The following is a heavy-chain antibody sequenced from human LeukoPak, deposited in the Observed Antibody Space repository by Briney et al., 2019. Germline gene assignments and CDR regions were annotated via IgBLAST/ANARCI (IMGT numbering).Heavy chain of an antibody. CDR1: GFTFSSYG. D-gene: IGHD5-18*01. V-gene: IGHV3-33*01. CDR3: ARVVPPWGYSYGYADY. Sequence: GGSLRLSCAASGFTFSSYGMHWVRQAPGKGLEWVAVIWYDGSNKYYADSVKGRFTISRDNSKNTLYLQMNSLRAEDTAVYYCARVVPPWGYSYGYADYWGQGTLVTVSS. J-gene: IGHJ4*02. CDR2: IWYDGSNK.